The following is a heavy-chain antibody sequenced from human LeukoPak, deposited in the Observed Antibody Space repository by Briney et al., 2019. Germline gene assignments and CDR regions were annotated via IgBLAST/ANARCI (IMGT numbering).Heavy chain of an antibody. J-gene: IGHJ4*02. Sequence: GSLRLSCAASGFTFSNAWMSWVRQAPGKGLEWIGYIYYSGSTNYNPSLKSRVTISVDTSKNQFSLKLSSVTAADTAVYYCARGISHTPFGELPALDYWGQGTLVTVSS. V-gene: IGHV4-59*01. CDR2: IYYSGST. CDR3: ARGISHTPFGELPALDY. D-gene: IGHD3-10*01. CDR1: GFTFSNAW.